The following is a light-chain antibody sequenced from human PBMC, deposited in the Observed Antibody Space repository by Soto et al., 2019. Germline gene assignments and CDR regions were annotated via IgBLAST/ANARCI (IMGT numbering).Light chain of an antibody. CDR3: SSYTTSSTRV. CDR1: SSDVGAYDF. CDR2: EVS. J-gene: IGLJ1*01. Sequence: TSSDVGAYDFVSWYQQHPDKAPKLMIFEVSNRPSGVSDRFSGSKSVNTATLTISGLQAEDEADYYCSSYTTSSTRVFGTGTKVTVL. V-gene: IGLV2-14*03.